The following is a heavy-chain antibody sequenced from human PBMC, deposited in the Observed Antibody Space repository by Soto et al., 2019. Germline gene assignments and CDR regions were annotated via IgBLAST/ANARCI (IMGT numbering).Heavy chain of an antibody. CDR2: IYYSGST. D-gene: IGHD6-19*01. J-gene: IGHJ5*02. Sequence: SETLSLTCTVSGGSISSYYWSWIRQPPGKGLEWIGYIYYSGSTNYNPSLKSRVTISVDTSKNQFSLKLSSVTAADTAVYYCARTYSSGWYVGWFDPWGQGTLVTVSS. CDR1: GGSISSYY. V-gene: IGHV4-59*01. CDR3: ARTYSSGWYVGWFDP.